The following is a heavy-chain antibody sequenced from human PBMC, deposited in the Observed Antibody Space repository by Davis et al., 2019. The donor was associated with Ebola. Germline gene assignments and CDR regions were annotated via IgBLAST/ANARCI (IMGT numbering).Heavy chain of an antibody. CDR3: ARDLFWSMLYSDAFDI. Sequence: GESLKISCAASGFTFSSYWMSWVRQAPGKGLEWVANIKQDGSEKYYVDSVKGRFTISRDNAKNSLYLQMNSLRAEDTAVYYCARDLFWSMLYSDAFDIWGQGTVVTVSS. CDR1: GFTFSSYW. J-gene: IGHJ3*02. V-gene: IGHV3-7*01. D-gene: IGHD2-8*01. CDR2: IKQDGSEK.